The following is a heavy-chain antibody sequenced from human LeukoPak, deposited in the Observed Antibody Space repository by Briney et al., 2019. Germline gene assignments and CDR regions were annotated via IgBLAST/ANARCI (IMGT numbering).Heavy chain of an antibody. V-gene: IGHV3-23*01. CDR1: GFIFTNYW. CDR2: ISGSGGST. CDR3: AKPEPNYCSSTSCYEFFFDY. D-gene: IGHD2-2*01. Sequence: GGSLRLSCAASGFIFTNYWMSWVRQAPGKELEWVSAISGSGGSTYYADSVKGRFTISRDNSKNTLYLQMNSLRAEDTAVYYCAKPEPNYCSSTSCYEFFFDYWGQGTLVTVSS. J-gene: IGHJ4*02.